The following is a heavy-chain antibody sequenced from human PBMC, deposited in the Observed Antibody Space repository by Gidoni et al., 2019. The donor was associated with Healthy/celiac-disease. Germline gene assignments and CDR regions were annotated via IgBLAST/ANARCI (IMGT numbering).Heavy chain of an antibody. CDR2: IKSKTYGGTT. J-gene: IGHJ4*02. CDR3: TTAYYYGSGSLSDTTRVYYFDY. V-gene: IGHV3-15*01. CDR1: GFTFRYSW. D-gene: IGHD3-10*01. Sequence: EVQLVASGGGLVKPGGTLRLSCAASGFTFRYSWIIWLPQAPGKGLEWVGRIKSKTYGGTTDYAAPVKGRFTISRDDSKNTLYLQMNSLKTEDTAVYYCTTAYYYGSGSLSDTTRVYYFDYWGQGTLVTVSS.